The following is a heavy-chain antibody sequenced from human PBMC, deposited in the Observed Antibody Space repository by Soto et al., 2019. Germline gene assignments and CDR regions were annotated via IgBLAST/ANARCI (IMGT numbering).Heavy chain of an antibody. J-gene: IGHJ4*02. CDR3: ARAPGGAARPIGLITHAGRHFDY. Sequence: SETLSLTCAVYGGSFSGYYWSWIRQPPGKGLEWIGEINHSGSTNYNPSLKSRVTISVDTSKTQFSLKPSSVTAADTAVYYCARAPGGAARPIGLITHAGRHFDYWGQGTLVTVSS. CDR1: GGSFSGYY. V-gene: IGHV4-34*01. CDR2: INHSGST. D-gene: IGHD6-6*01.